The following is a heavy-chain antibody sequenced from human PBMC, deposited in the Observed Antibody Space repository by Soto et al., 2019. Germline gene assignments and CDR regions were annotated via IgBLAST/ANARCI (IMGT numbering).Heavy chain of an antibody. V-gene: IGHV1-18*01. D-gene: IGHD6-25*01. CDR3: ARSGEHPFDH. J-gene: IGHJ4*02. Sequence: QVQLIQSAGEVKKPGASVKVSCKASGYTFTNYVIHWIRQAPGQGLEWMAWISPLKGNTNYAQKVQGRVTVTTDTSTNTVYMHLSGLRSDDTVLYFSARSGEHPFDHWGQGSLVTV. CDR1: GYTFTNYV. CDR2: ISPLKGNT.